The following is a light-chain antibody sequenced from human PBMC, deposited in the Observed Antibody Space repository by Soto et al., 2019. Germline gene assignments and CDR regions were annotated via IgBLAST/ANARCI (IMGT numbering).Light chain of an antibody. CDR1: SSDVGGYNY. CDR2: DVS. CDR3: SSYTSSSTLLYV. Sequence: QSALTQPASVSGSPGQSITISCTGTSSDVGGYNYVSWYQQHPGNAPKLMIYDVSNRPSGVSNRLSGSKSGNTASLTISGLQAEDEADYYCSSYTSSSTLLYVFGTGTKLTVL. V-gene: IGLV2-14*01. J-gene: IGLJ1*01.